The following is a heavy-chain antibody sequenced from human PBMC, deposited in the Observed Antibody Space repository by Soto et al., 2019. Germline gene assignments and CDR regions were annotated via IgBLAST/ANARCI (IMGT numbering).Heavy chain of an antibody. CDR1: GFTFSSYS. J-gene: IGHJ6*02. D-gene: IGHD3-16*01. CDR2: ISSSSSYI. V-gene: IGHV3-21*01. Sequence: EVQLVESGGGLVKPGGSLRLSCAASGFTFSSYSMNWVRQAPGKGLEWVSSISSSSSYIYYADSVKGRFTISRDNANNSLYMQMNRQRAEDTAVYYCARATDYGDYHYYGRAVWGQGTTVTVSS. CDR3: ARATDYGDYHYYGRAV.